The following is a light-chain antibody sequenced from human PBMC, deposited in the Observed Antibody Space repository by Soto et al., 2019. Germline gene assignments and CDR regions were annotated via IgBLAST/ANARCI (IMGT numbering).Light chain of an antibody. CDR1: QGISSY. CDR3: QQASSFPLT. V-gene: IGKV1-9*01. J-gene: IGKJ5*01. CDR2: AAS. Sequence: IQCTQSPSSLSASVVDRVTITCLASQGISSYLAWYQQKPGKDPKLLIYAASSLQSGVPSRFSGSASGTYLTLTISSLKPEELATDYCQQASSFPLTVGQGTRLEIK.